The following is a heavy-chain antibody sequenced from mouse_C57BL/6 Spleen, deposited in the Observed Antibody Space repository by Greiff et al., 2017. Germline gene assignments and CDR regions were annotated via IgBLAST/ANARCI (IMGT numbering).Heavy chain of an antibody. CDR2: IDPSDSYT. CDR1: GYTFPSYW. D-gene: IGHD2-1*01. J-gene: IGHJ4*01. V-gene: IGHV1-59*01. CDR3: ARGDYGNYVDY. Sequence: QVQLQQSGAELVRPGTSVKLSCKASGYTFPSYWMHWVKQRPGQGLEWIGVIDPSDSYTNYNQKFKGKATLTVDTSSSTAYMQLSSLTSEDAAVYYCARGDYGNYVDYWGQGTSVTVSS.